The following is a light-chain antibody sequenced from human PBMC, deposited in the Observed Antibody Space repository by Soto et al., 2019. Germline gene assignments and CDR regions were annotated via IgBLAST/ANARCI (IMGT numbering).Light chain of an antibody. CDR3: QYTDSFPLIT. Sequence: DIQMTQSPSSVSASVGDRVTFTRRASQDISTWLAWYQQKPGKAPKLLIYAASNLHSGVPSRFSGSGSGTDFTLTISSLQPEDYATYYCQYTDSFPLITFGQGTRLEIK. CDR2: AAS. J-gene: IGKJ5*01. V-gene: IGKV1-12*01. CDR1: QDISTW.